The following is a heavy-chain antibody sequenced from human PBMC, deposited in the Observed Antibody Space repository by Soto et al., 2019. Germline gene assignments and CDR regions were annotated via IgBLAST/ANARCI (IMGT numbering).Heavy chain of an antibody. CDR2: VNPSGGHT. D-gene: IGHD2-21*02. CDR1: GDTFTDYY. J-gene: IGHJ4*02. CDR3: ARGGHVVVVTAALDY. Sequence: QVQLVQSGAEVKKPGASVKVSCKASGDTFTDYYIHWVRQAPGQGLVWMGTVNPSGGHTTYAQHFLGRVTMTRDTSTSTLYMELTSLPSEDTAVYYCARGGHVVVVTAALDYWGQGTLVTVSS. V-gene: IGHV1-46*01.